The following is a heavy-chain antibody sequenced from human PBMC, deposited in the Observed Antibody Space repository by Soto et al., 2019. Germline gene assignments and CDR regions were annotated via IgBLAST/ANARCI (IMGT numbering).Heavy chain of an antibody. V-gene: IGHV3-74*01. CDR2: IDTSGSST. D-gene: IGHD6-13*01. CDR3: AKDSWYFDL. CDR1: GFIFTNFW. J-gene: IGHJ4*02. Sequence: GGSLRLSCEASGFIFTNFWMHWVRQVPGKGLVWVSRIDTSGSSTSYADSVKGRFTISRGNAKNTVSLQMNSLRAEDTGVYYCAKDSWYFDLWSQGSLVTVSS.